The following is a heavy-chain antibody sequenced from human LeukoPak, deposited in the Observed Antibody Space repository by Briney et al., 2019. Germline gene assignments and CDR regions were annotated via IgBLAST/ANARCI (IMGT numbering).Heavy chain of an antibody. D-gene: IGHD3-22*01. CDR1: GYTFTSYG. CDR3: AREGDYYDSSGLPSFDY. V-gene: IGHV1-8*03. CDR2: MSPNSGDT. J-gene: IGHJ4*02. Sequence: ASVKVSCKASGYTFTSYGISWVRQATGQGLEWMGWMSPNSGDTGYAQKFQGRVTITADESTSTAYMELSSLRSEDTAVYYCAREGDYYDSSGLPSFDYWGQGTLVTVSS.